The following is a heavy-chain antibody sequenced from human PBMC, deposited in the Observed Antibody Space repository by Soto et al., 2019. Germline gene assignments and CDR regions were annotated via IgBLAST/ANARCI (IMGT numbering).Heavy chain of an antibody. V-gene: IGHV4-59*08. CDR3: ARSPIKDVDGPENYGDPEFDY. CDR2: IYYSGST. J-gene: IGHJ4*02. D-gene: IGHD4-17*01. CDR1: GGSISSYY. Sequence: SETLSLTCTVSGGSISSYYWSWIRQPPGKGLEWIGYIYYSGSTNYNPSLKSRVTISVDTSKNQFSLKLSSVTAADTAVYYCARSPIKDVDGPENYGDPEFDYWGQGTLVTVSS.